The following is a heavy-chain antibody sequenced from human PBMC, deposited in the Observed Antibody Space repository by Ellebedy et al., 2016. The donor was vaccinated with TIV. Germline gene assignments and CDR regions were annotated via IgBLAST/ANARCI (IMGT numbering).Heavy chain of an antibody. CDR2: ISGYNDNT. D-gene: IGHD5-12*01. CDR1: GYTFTNYG. Sequence: AASVKVSCKASGYTFTNYGINWVRQAPGQGLEWMGWISGYNDNTNYAQKVQGRVTMTTDTYTSTAYMELRSLRSDDTAVYYCARGGLQDGGYRGYDYDFWGQGTLVTVSS. J-gene: IGHJ4*02. CDR3: ARGGLQDGGYRGYDYDF. V-gene: IGHV1-18*01.